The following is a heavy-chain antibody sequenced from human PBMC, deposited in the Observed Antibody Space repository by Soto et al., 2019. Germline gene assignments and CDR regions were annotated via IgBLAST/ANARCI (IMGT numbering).Heavy chain of an antibody. J-gene: IGHJ6*02. CDR3: ARRQWLVGGYYYGLDV. CDR1: GYTFTSYG. Sequence: QVQLVQSGAEVKKPGASVKVSCKASGYTFTSYGISWVRQTPGQGLEWMGWTRAYNGNTNYAQKLQGRVTMTTDTSTSTAYMELRSLRSDDTAVYYCARRQWLVGGYYYGLDVWGQGTTVTVSS. V-gene: IGHV1-18*01. CDR2: TRAYNGNT. D-gene: IGHD6-19*01.